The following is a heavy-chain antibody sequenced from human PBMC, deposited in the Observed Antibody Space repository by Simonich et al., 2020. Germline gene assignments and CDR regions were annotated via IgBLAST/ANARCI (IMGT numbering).Heavy chain of an antibody. Sequence: QLQLQESGPGLVKPSETLSLTCTVSGGSISSSSYYWGWIRQPPGKGLEWIGSIYYTGTTYYNPSLKSRVTISVDTSKNQFSLKLSSVTAADTAVYYCARHAGFAFDIWGQGTMVTVSS. V-gene: IGHV4-39*01. J-gene: IGHJ3*02. CDR1: GGSISSSSYY. D-gene: IGHD6-13*01. CDR3: ARHAGFAFDI. CDR2: IYYTGTT.